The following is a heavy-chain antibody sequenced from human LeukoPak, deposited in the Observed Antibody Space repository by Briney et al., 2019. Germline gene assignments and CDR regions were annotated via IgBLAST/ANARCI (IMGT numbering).Heavy chain of an antibody. J-gene: IGHJ4*02. Sequence: SETLSLTCTVSGGSISSYYWSWIRQPAGKGLEWIGRIYTSGSTNYNPSLKSRVTMSVDTSKNQFSLKLSSVTAADTAVYYCAREPIYYDSSGYYLSFDYWGQGTLVTVSS. CDR3: AREPIYYDSSGYYLSFDY. V-gene: IGHV4-4*07. CDR2: IYTSGST. D-gene: IGHD3-22*01. CDR1: GGSISSYY.